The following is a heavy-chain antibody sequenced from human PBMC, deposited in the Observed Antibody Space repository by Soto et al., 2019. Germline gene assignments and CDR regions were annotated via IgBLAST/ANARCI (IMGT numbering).Heavy chain of an antibody. D-gene: IGHD3-3*01. CDR3: ARDSRQIRFLEWLFYYYYGMDV. J-gene: IGHJ6*02. V-gene: IGHV3-30-3*01. CDR2: ISYDGSNK. Sequence: GGSLRLSCAASGFTFSSYAMHWVRQAPGNGLEWVAVISYDGSNKYYADSVKGRFTISRDNSKNTLYLQMNSLRAEDTAVYYCARDSRQIRFLEWLFYYYYGMDVWGQGTTVTVSS. CDR1: GFTFSSYA.